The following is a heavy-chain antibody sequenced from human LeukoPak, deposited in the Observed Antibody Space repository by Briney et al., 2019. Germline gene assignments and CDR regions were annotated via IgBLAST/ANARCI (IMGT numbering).Heavy chain of an antibody. D-gene: IGHD6-19*01. CDR3: ARAGHSSGWPYYFDY. J-gene: IGHJ4*02. V-gene: IGHV3-66*01. CDR1: GFSFSNSW. Sequence: GGSLRLSCAASGFSFSNSWMFWVRQVPGKGLVWVSVIYSGGSTYNADSVKGRFTISRDNSKNTLYLQMDSLRADDTAVYYCARAGHSSGWPYYFDYWGQGTLVTVSS. CDR2: IYSGGST.